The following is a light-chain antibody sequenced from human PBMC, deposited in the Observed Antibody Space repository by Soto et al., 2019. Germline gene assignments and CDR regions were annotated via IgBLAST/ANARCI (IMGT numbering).Light chain of an antibody. Sequence: DIVMTQTPLSLPVTPGDPASISCRSSQSLLDSADGNTYLDWYVQKRGQSPQLLIDTLSSRASGVSDIFSDIGSKTNYTLKISRVEAEAVGVYSCMQRREFPLTLGQGTRLEIK. CDR2: TLS. V-gene: IGKV2-40*01. J-gene: IGKJ5*01. CDR3: MQRREFPLT. CDR1: QSLLDSADGNTY.